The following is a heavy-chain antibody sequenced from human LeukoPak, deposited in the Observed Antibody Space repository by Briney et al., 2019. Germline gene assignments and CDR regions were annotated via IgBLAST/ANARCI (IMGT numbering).Heavy chain of an antibody. J-gene: IGHJ6*02. CDR1: GFTFSSYG. CDR3: ARDVAIVSYYYYAMDV. CDR2: IWYDGSNK. V-gene: IGHV3-33*01. D-gene: IGHD3-16*02. Sequence: PGGSLRLSCAASGFTFSSYGMHWVRQAPGKGLEWVAVIWYDGSNKYYADSVKGRFTISRDNSKNTLYLQMNSLRAEDTAVYYCARDVAIVSYYYYAMDVWGPGTTVTVSS.